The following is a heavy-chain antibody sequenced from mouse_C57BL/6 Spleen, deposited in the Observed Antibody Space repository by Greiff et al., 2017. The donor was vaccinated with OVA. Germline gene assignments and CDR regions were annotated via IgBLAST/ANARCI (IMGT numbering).Heavy chain of an antibody. CDR1: GFNIKDYY. V-gene: IGHV14-2*01. J-gene: IGHJ4*01. CDR3: ASYYGNPYYAMDY. D-gene: IGHD2-1*01. CDR2: IDPEDGET. Sequence: VQLQQSGAELVKPGASVKLSCTASGFNIKDYYMHWVKQRTEQGLEWIGRIDPEDGETKYAPKFQGKATITADTSSNTAYLQLSSLTSEYTAVYYCASYYGNPYYAMDYWGQGTSVTVSS.